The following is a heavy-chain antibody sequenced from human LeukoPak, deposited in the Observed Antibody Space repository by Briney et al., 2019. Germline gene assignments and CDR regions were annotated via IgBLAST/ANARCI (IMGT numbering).Heavy chain of an antibody. CDR1: GGSISSGYY. D-gene: IGHD1-26*01. J-gene: IGHJ6*03. CDR2: IYHSGST. Sequence: PSETLSLTCTVSGGSISSGYYWGWIRQPPGKGLEWIGSIYHSGSTYYNPSLRSRITMSVDTSKNQFSLKLSSVTAADTAVYYCARGNSGSYGYYYYYMDVWGKGTTVTVSS. CDR3: ARGNSGSYGYYYYYMDV. V-gene: IGHV4-38-2*02.